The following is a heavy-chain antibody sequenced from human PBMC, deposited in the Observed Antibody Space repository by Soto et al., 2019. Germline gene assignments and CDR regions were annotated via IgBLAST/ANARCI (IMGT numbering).Heavy chain of an antibody. CDR2: INAGNGDI. CDR1: GYTLSNYA. CDR3: GKDGEGGAPAEVVP. Sequence: QVQVVQSGAEVKKPGASVKVSCKASGYTLSNYAMHWVRQAPGQRLEWMGWINAGNGDIKYSKKFQGRVSITRDTSENKPNRDVRSKNCKDTAVYSCGKDGEGGAPAEVVPGGQGPLSTAPS. D-gene: IGHD6-13*01. J-gene: IGHJ5*02. V-gene: IGHV1-3*01.